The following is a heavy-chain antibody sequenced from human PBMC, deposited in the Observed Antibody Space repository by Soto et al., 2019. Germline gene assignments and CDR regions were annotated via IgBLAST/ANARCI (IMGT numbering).Heavy chain of an antibody. J-gene: IGHJ6*02. V-gene: IGHV4-38-2*02. D-gene: IGHD1-1*01. CDR1: GYSISSGYY. CDR2: IYHSGST. Sequence: SETLSLTCTVSGYSISSGYYWGWIRQPPGKGLEWIGSIYHSGSTYYNPSLKSRVTISVDTSKNQFSLKLSSVTAADTAVYYCARDPNWNDSYYYYGMDVWGQGTTVTVSS. CDR3: ARDPNWNDSYYYYGMDV.